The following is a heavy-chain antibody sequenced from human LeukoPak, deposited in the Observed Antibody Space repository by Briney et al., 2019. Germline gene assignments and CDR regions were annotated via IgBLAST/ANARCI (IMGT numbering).Heavy chain of an antibody. CDR1: GFTFSSYA. D-gene: IGHD3-10*01. J-gene: IGHJ4*02. CDR2: ISYDGSNK. CDR3: ARDVAIWFGELGVHY. V-gene: IGHV3-30-3*01. Sequence: GRSLRLSCAASGFTFSSYAMHWVRQAPGKRLEWVAVISYDGSNKYYADSVKGRFTISRDNSKNTLYLQMNSLRAEDTAVYYCARDVAIWFGELGVHYWGQGTLVTVSS.